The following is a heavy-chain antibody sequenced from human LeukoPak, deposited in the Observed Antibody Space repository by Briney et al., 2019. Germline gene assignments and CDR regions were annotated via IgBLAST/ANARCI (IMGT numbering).Heavy chain of an antibody. CDR1: GGSISTYS. V-gene: IGHV4-59*01. Sequence: PSETLSLTCTVSGGSISTYSWSWIRQPPGKGLEWIGYIYYSGNTNYNPSLKSRVTISVDTSKNQSFLKLSSVTAADTAVYYCARVRLVGYDILTGYYSFDYWGQGTLVTVSS. CDR3: ARVRLVGYDILTGYYSFDY. D-gene: IGHD3-9*01. J-gene: IGHJ4*02. CDR2: IYYSGNT.